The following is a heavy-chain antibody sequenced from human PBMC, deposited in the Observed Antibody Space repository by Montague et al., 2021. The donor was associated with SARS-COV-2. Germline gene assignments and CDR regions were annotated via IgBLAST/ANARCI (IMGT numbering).Heavy chain of an antibody. CDR2: IYWNDGK. D-gene: IGHD5-12*01. Sequence: PALVKPTQTFTLICSFSGFSLNTRGAGVAWIRQPPGKALEWLGLIYWNDGKHYNSSLKSRLSMSKDTSKKQVVLILTDVDPADTATYFCAHREEENNGCSWFDPWGQGTLVTVSS. V-gene: IGHV2-5*01. CDR1: GFSLNTRGAG. J-gene: IGHJ5*02. CDR3: AHREEENNGCSWFDP.